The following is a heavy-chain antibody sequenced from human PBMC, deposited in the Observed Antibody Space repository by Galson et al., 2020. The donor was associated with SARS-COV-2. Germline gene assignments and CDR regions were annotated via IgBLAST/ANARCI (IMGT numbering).Heavy chain of an antibody. J-gene: IGHJ5*02. D-gene: IGHD1-26*01. Sequence: SETLSLTCAVYGGSFSGYYWSWIRQPPGKGLEWIGEINHSGSTNYNPSLKSRVTISVDTSKNQFSLKLSSVTAADTAVYYCARGRPSVVGKGWFDPWGQGTLVTVSS. CDR2: INHSGST. CDR3: ARGRPSVVGKGWFDP. CDR1: GGSFSGYY. V-gene: IGHV4-34*01.